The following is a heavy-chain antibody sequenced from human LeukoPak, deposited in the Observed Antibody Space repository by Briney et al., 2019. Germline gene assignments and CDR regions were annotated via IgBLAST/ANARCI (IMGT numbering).Heavy chain of an antibody. V-gene: IGHV3-11*01. CDR3: ARVYTSSSGYYGMDV. J-gene: IGHJ6*02. Sequence: GGSLRLSCAVSGFTFSDYYMSWIRQAPGKGLEWVSYISSSGSTRYDADSVKGRFTISRDNAKNSLYLQMNSLRAEDTAVYYCARVYTSSSGYYGMDVWGQGTTVTVSS. CDR1: GFTFSDYY. D-gene: IGHD6-6*01. CDR2: ISSSGSTR.